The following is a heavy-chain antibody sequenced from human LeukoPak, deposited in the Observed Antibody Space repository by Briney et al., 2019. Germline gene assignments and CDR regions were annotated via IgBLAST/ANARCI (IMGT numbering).Heavy chain of an antibody. CDR3: AKSLVVTRFAPGNWFDP. D-gene: IGHD2-21*02. V-gene: IGHV3-23*01. CDR1: GFTLSSYA. J-gene: IGHJ5*02. CDR2: ISGSGGST. Sequence: PGGSLRLSCAASGFTLSSYAMSWVRQAPGKELEWVSAISGSGGSTYYADSVKGRFTISRDNSKNTLYLQMNSLRAEDTAVYYCAKSLVVTRFAPGNWFDPWGQGTLVTVSS.